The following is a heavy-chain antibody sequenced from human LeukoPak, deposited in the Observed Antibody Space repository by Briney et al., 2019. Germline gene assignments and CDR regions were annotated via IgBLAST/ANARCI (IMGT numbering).Heavy chain of an antibody. J-gene: IGHJ4*02. CDR3: AREDIVATILYY. V-gene: IGHV4-30-4*01. CDR2: IYYSGST. Sequence: SETLSLTCTVSGGSISSSDYYWSWIRQPPGKGLEWIGYIYYSGSTYYNPSLKSRVTISVDTSKNQFSLKLSSVTAADTAVYYCAREDIVATILYYWGQGTLVTVSS. CDR1: GGSISSSDYY. D-gene: IGHD5-12*01.